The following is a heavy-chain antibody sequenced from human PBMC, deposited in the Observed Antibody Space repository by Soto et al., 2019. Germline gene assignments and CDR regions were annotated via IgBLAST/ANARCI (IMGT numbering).Heavy chain of an antibody. D-gene: IGHD3-9*01. V-gene: IGHV1-69*06. CDR1: GGTFSSYA. CDR2: IIPIFGTA. Sequence: QVQLVQSGAEVKKPGSSVKVSCKASGGTFSSYAISWVRQAPGQGLEWMGGIIPIFGTANYAQKFQGRVTITADKSTSTAYMELSSLRSEDTAVYYCTRTGYYRDVYYYGMDVLGQGTTVTVSS. J-gene: IGHJ6*02. CDR3: TRTGYYRDVYYYGMDV.